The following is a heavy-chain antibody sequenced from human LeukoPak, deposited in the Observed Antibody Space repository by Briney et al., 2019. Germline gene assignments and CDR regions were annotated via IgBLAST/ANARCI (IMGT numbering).Heavy chain of an antibody. CDR3: ASYHYYGSSGNPPYDY. J-gene: IGHJ4*02. CDR1: GYTFTGYY. V-gene: IGHV1-2*02. CDR2: INPNSGGT. D-gene: IGHD3-22*01. Sequence: GASAKVSCKASGYTFTGYYMHWVRQAPGQGLEWMGWINPNSGGTNYAQKFQGRVTMTRDTSISTAYMELSRLRSDDTAVYYCASYHYYGSSGNPPYDYWGQGTLVTVSS.